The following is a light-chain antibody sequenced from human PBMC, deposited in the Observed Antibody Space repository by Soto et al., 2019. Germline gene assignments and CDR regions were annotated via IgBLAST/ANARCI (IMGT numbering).Light chain of an antibody. V-gene: IGKV1-9*01. CDR1: QGISSY. CDR3: QQLNSYPLT. J-gene: IGKJ4*01. Sequence: DIPLTQSPSFLSASVGDRVTITCRASQGISSYLAWYQQKPGKAPKLLIYAESTLQSGVPSRFSGSGSGTEFTLTISSLQPEDSATYYCQQLNSYPLTFGGGTKVEIK. CDR2: AES.